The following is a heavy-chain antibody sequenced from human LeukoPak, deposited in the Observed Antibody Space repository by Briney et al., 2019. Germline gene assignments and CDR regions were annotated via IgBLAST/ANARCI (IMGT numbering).Heavy chain of an antibody. Sequence: GGSLRLSCAASGFTFSNYWMHWVRQAPGKGLVWVSRINSDGINTSYADSVKGRFTISRDNAKNTLNLQMNSLRAEDTAVYYCARDTLYSSGWDPLDYWGQGTLVTVSS. CDR3: ARDTLYSSGWDPLDY. J-gene: IGHJ4*02. V-gene: IGHV3-74*01. CDR1: GFTFSNYW. D-gene: IGHD6-19*01. CDR2: INSDGINT.